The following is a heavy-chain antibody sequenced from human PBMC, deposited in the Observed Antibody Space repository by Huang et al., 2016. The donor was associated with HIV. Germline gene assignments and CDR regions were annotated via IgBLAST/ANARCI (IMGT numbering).Heavy chain of an antibody. CDR1: GFMFSTFG. CDR2: ISNDGSRK. Sequence: QVHLEESGGGVVQPGRPLRLSCTASGFMFSTFGIDWVRQAPGKRLEWVAGISNDGSRKYYVDSGKGRFTISRDNSKNIVYLQMNSLRPEDTAVYYCAKPSGDYEFFDFWGQGTVVTVSS. CDR3: AKPSGDYEFFDF. J-gene: IGHJ4*02. V-gene: IGHV3-30*18. D-gene: IGHD4-17*01.